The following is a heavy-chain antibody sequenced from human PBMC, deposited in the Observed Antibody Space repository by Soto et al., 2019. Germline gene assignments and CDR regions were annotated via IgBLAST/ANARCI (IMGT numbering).Heavy chain of an antibody. D-gene: IGHD3-10*01. V-gene: IGHV3-30*18. CDR3: AKDDFRLWPTYYYYGMDV. CDR1: GFTFSGYG. Sequence: QVQLVESGGGVVQPGRSLRLSCAASGFTFSGYGMNWVRQAPGKGLEWVALISFDGGNKYYADSVKGRFTISRDNSKNTLYLQMNSLRAEDTAVYYCAKDDFRLWPTYYYYGMDVWGQGTTVTVSS. J-gene: IGHJ6*02. CDR2: ISFDGGNK.